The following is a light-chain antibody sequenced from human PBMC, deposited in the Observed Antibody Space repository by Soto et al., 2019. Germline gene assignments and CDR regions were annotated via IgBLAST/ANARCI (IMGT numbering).Light chain of an antibody. Sequence: SSELTQPPSVSVSPGQTASITCSGDKLGNKYPCWFQQKPGQSPVLVIYQDNKRPSGIPERFSGSISGNTATLTISGTQTMDEADYYCQAWDAGRGVFGGGTKVTVL. CDR2: QDN. J-gene: IGLJ2*01. V-gene: IGLV3-1*01. CDR1: KLGNKY. CDR3: QAWDAGRGV.